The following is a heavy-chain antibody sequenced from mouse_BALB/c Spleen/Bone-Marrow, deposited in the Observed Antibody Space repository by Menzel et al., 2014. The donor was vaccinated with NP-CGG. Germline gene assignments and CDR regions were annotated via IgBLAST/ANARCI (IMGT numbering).Heavy chain of an antibody. D-gene: IGHD2-3*01. Sequence: EVKLVESGGGLVQPGGSLKLSCAASGFDFRRYLMSWVRQAPGKGLEWIGEINPESSTINYTPSLKDKFIISRDNAKNTLYLQMSKVRSEDTALYYCARLGYYGYFVDWGQGTTLTVSS. CDR3: ARLGYYGYFVD. V-gene: IGHV4-1*02. CDR2: INPESSTI. CDR1: GFDFRRYL. J-gene: IGHJ2*01.